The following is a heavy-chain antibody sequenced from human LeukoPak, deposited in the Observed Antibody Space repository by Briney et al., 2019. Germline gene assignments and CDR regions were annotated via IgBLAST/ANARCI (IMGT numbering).Heavy chain of an antibody. Sequence: GRSLRLSCAASGFTFSSYSMNCVREAPGKGLEWVSYISSSSSTIYYADSVKGRFTISRDNAKNSLYLQMNSLRDEDTAVYYCARGIGTVSTPSWFDPWGQGTLVTVSS. CDR3: ARGIGTVSTPSWFDP. J-gene: IGHJ5*02. D-gene: IGHD4-17*01. V-gene: IGHV3-48*02. CDR1: GFTFSSYS. CDR2: ISSSSSTI.